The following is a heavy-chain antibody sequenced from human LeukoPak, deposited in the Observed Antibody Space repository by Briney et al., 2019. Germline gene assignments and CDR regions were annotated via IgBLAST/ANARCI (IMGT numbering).Heavy chain of an antibody. V-gene: IGHV1-69*04. Sequence: SVKVSCKASGGTFSSYAISWVRQPPGQGLEWMGRIIPILGIANYAQKFQGRVTITADKSTSTAYMELSSLRSEDTAVYYCARAEIAARLWFDPWGQGTLVTVSS. J-gene: IGHJ5*02. CDR1: GGTFSSYA. CDR2: IIPILGIA. CDR3: ARAEIAARLWFDP. D-gene: IGHD6-6*01.